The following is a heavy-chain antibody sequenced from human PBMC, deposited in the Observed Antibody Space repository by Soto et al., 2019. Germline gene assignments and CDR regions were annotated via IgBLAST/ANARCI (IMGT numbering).Heavy chain of an antibody. Sequence: GGSLRLSCVASGFTFRTYTMNWVRQAPGKGLEWVSGIRGFSPYTFYAESVKGRFTISRDNAKNSLYLQMNSLGVEDAAVYYCARDRGYDAHDYYYNAMDVWGQGTTVTVSS. D-gene: IGHD2-15*01. J-gene: IGHJ6*02. CDR2: IRGFSPYT. CDR1: GFTFRTYT. V-gene: IGHV3-21*01. CDR3: ARDRGYDAHDYYYNAMDV.